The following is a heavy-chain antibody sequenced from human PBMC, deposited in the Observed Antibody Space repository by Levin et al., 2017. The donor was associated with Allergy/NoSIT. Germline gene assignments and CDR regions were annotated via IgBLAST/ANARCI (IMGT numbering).Heavy chain of an antibody. CDR3: ARGGGFWSGYYSYYYYGMDV. Sequence: LRLSCTVSGGSISSGDYYWSWIRQPPGKGLEWIGYIYYSGSTYYNPSLKSRVTISVDTSKNQFSLKLSSVTAADTAVYYCARGGGFWSGYYSYYYYGMDVWGQGTTVTVSS. V-gene: IGHV4-30-4*01. D-gene: IGHD3-3*01. J-gene: IGHJ6*02. CDR2: IYYSGST. CDR1: GGSISSGDYY.